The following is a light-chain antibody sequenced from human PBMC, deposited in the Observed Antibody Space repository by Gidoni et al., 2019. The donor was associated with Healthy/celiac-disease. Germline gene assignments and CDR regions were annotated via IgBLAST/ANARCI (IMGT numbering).Light chain of an antibody. Sequence: EIVLTQSPGTLSLSPGERATLSCRASQSVSSSYLAWYQQKPGQAPRLLIYGASSRATGIPDRFSGSGSGTDFTLNISRLEPEDCAVYYCQQYGSSPRYTFGQGTKLEIK. CDR2: GAS. J-gene: IGKJ2*01. CDR3: QQYGSSPRYT. V-gene: IGKV3-20*01. CDR1: QSVSSSY.